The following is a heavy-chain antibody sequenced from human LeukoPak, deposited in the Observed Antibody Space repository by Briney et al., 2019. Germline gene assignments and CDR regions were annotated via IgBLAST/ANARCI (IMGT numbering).Heavy chain of an antibody. CDR1: GFTFSDFP. CDR3: ATYRQIQVPFEF. CDR2: IFPSSDEI. D-gene: IGHD5-18*01. V-gene: IGHV3-23*01. Sequence: QTGGSLRLSCAASGFTFSDFPMIWVRQAPGEGLEWVSSIFPSSDEIHYADSVKGRFTISRDNSRSTLSLQMDSLRAEDTATYYCATYRQIQVPFEFWGQGTMVTVSS. J-gene: IGHJ4*02.